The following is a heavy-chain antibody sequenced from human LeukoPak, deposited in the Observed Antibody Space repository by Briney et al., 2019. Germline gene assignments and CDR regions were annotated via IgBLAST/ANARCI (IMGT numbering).Heavy chain of an antibody. CDR3: TTLGSNNWFDWYFDL. CDR1: GLSVGDAW. J-gene: IGHJ2*01. D-gene: IGHD1-1*01. V-gene: IGHV3-15*01. CDR2: IRGRIDGGTA. Sequence: SGGSLRLSCVASGLSVGDAWMTWVRQVPGKGLEWVGRIRGRIDGGTADYAAPVKGRFTISRDDAENTLFLHLTGLRIEDAAVYYCTTLGSNNWFDWYFDLWGRGTLVAVSA.